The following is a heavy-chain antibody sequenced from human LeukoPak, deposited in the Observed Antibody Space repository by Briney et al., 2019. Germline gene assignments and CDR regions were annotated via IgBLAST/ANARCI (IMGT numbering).Heavy chain of an antibody. J-gene: IGHJ5*02. V-gene: IGHV1-18*01. CDR2: ISAYNGNT. D-gene: IGHD2-2*02. CDR1: GYTFTSYG. Sequence: ASVKVSCKASGYTFTSYGISWVRQAPGQGLEWMGWISAYNGNTNYAQKLQGRVTMTTDTSTSTAYMELRSLRSDDTAVYYCARDPDCSSTSCYTSWFDPWGQGTLVTVSS. CDR3: ARDPDCSSTSCYTSWFDP.